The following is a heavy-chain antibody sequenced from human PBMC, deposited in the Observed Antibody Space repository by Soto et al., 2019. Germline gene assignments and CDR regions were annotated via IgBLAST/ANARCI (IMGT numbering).Heavy chain of an antibody. V-gene: IGHV3-30-3*01. D-gene: IGHD3-22*01. CDR1: GFTFSSYA. J-gene: IGHJ3*02. CDR3: ARVEPNYYDSSGYSPLNAFDI. CDR2: ISYDGSNK. Sequence: PGGSLRLSCAASGFTFSSYAMHWVRQAPGKGLEWVAVISYDGSNKYYADSVKGRFTISRDNSKNTLYLQMNSLRAEDTAVYYCARVEPNYYDSSGYSPLNAFDIWGQGTMVTVSS.